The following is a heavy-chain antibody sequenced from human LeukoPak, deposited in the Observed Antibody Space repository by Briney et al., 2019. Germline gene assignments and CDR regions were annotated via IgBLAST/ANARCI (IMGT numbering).Heavy chain of an antibody. D-gene: IGHD6-13*01. J-gene: IGHJ4*02. V-gene: IGHV4-31*03. CDR2: IYYSGST. Sequence: PSQTLSLTCTVSGGSISSGGYYWSWIRQHPGRGLEWIGYIYYSGSTYYNPSLKSRVTISADTSKNQFSLTLSSVTAADTAVYYCARARSAAGSFDYWGQGTLVTVSS. CDR1: GGSISSGGYY. CDR3: ARARSAAGSFDY.